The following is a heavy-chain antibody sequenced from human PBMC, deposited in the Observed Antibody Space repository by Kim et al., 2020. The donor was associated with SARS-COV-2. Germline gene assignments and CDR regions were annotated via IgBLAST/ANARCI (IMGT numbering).Heavy chain of an antibody. J-gene: IGHJ6*02. CDR1: GYTFTSYG. V-gene: IGHV1-18*04. CDR2: ISAYNGNT. D-gene: IGHD3-10*01. CDR3: ASSGRYVLGYYYGMDV. Sequence: ASVKVSCKASGYTFTSYGISWVRQAPGQGLEWMGWISAYNGNTNYAQKLQGRVTMTTDTSTSTAYMELRSLRSDDTAVYYCASSGRYVLGYYYGMDVWGQGTTVTVSS.